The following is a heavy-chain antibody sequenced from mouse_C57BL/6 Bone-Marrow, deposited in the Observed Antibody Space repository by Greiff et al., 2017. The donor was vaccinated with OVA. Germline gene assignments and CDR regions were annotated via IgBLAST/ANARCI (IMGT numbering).Heavy chain of an antibody. CDR3: VSLSLRYQTAWFAY. CDR2: IRSKSNNYAT. V-gene: IGHV10-1*01. CDR1: GFSFNTYA. Sequence: EVMLVESGGGLVQPKGTLKLSCAASGFSFNTYAMNWVRQAPGKGLEWVARIRSKSNNYATYYADSVKDRFTISRDDSESMLYLKMNNLKTEDTAMYYCVSLSLRYQTAWFAYWGQGTLVTVSA. D-gene: IGHD1-1*01. J-gene: IGHJ3*01.